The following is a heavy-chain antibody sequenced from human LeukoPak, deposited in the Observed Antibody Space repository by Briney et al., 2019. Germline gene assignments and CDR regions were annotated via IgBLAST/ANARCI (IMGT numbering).Heavy chain of an antibody. Sequence: GGSLRLSCAASGFTFSSYGMHWVRQAPGKGLEWVAVIWYDGSNKYYADSVKGRFTISRDNSKNTLYLQMNSLRAEDTAVYYCARDTWAPSFYDSSGYYYFDYWGQGTLVTVSS. D-gene: IGHD3-22*01. CDR3: ARDTWAPSFYDSSGYYYFDY. J-gene: IGHJ4*02. CDR2: IWYDGSNK. CDR1: GFTFSSYG. V-gene: IGHV3-33*01.